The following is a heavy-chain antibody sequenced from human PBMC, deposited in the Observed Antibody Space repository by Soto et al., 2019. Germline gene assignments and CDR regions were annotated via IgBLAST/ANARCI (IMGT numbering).Heavy chain of an antibody. CDR1: GFIFNAYA. CDR2: IGGSGGNT. J-gene: IGHJ4*02. CDR3: ARVASDYINSADH. V-gene: IGHV3-23*01. D-gene: IGHD4-4*01. Sequence: PGGSLRLSCAASGFIFNAYAMTWVRQAPGKGLKWVSAIGGSGGNTYYAASVKGRFTISRDNSKDTVDLEMNRLRVDYTAVYFCARVASDYINSADHWGQGILVTVSS.